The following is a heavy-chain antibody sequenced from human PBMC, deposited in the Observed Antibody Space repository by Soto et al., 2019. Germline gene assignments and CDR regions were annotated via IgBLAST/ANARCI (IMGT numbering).Heavy chain of an antibody. Sequence: ASVKVSCKASGYTFISYGINWVRQAPGQGFEWMGWINPNSGGTNYAQKFQGWVTMTRDTSISTAYMELSRLRSDDTAVYYCARGSGYDPDRPDYGMDVWGQGTTVTVSS. CDR3: ARGSGYDPDRPDYGMDV. D-gene: IGHD5-12*01. CDR2: INPNSGGT. CDR1: GYTFISYG. J-gene: IGHJ6*02. V-gene: IGHV1-2*04.